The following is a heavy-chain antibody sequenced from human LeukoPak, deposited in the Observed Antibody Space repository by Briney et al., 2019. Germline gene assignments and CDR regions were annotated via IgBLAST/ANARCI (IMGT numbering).Heavy chain of an antibody. J-gene: IGHJ4*02. Sequence: NPSETLSLTCTVSGGSISSGSNYWGWIRQPPGKGLEWIGSIYYSGSTYYNPSLKSRVTISVDTSKNQFSLKLSSVTAADTAVYYCARVRVEMATTTFDYWGQGTLVTISS. CDR3: ARVRVEMATTTFDY. CDR2: IYYSGST. V-gene: IGHV4-39*01. D-gene: IGHD5-24*01. CDR1: GGSISSGSNY.